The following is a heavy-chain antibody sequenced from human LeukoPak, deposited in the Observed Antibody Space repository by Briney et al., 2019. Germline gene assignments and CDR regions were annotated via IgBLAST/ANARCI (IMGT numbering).Heavy chain of an antibody. Sequence: SETLSLTCTVSGGSISRYYRSSIRQPAGKGLEWIGRIYTSGSTNYNPSLKSRVNMSVDTSKNQISLKLSSVTAADTAVYYCARGFSGSYYYFDYWGQGTLVTVSS. J-gene: IGHJ4*02. CDR3: ARGFSGSYYYFDY. V-gene: IGHV4-4*07. CDR1: GGSISRYY. D-gene: IGHD1-26*01. CDR2: IYTSGST.